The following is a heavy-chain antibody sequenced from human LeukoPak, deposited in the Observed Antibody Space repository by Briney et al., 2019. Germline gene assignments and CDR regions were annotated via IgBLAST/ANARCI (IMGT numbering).Heavy chain of an antibody. Sequence: GGSLRLSCAASGFSVSSNSMSWVRQAPGKGLEWVAIIYSGGSTYYADSVKGRFTISRDTSKNTLYLQMNSLRAEDTAVYYCARDMPMVGEGLHGMDVWGQGTTVTVSS. CDR2: IYSGGST. J-gene: IGHJ6*02. V-gene: IGHV3-53*01. CDR1: GFSVSSNS. D-gene: IGHD3-10*01. CDR3: ARDMPMVGEGLHGMDV.